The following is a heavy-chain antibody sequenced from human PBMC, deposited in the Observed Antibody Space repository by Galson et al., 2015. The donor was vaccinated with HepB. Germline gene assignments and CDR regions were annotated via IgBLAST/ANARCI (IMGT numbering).Heavy chain of an antibody. CDR2: IYPGDSDT. CDR1: GYNFANYW. V-gene: IGHV5-51*01. CDR3: ARHPTYCTTSSCPFDF. J-gene: IGHJ4*01. Sequence: QSGAEVKKPGESLKISCKGSGYNFANYWIDWVRQTPGKGLEWMGIIYPGDSDTRYSPSFQGQVTISVDKSSTTAYLQWSGLKASDTANYYCARHPTYCTTSSCPFDFWGQGTLVTVSS. D-gene: IGHD2-8*01.